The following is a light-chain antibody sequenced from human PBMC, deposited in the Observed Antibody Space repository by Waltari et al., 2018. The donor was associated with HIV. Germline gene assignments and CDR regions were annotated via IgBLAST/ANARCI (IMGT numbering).Light chain of an antibody. J-gene: IGKJ4*01. V-gene: IGKV3-15*01. CDR2: GAS. Sequence: TVMTQSPATLSVSPGERAPLSCKASQNIRNNLAWYQQRRGQAPRLLIYGASTRATGVPARFSGSGSGTDFSLTISSLQSEDFAVYYCQQYNDWPPITFGGGTKVEIK. CDR3: QQYNDWPPIT. CDR1: QNIRNN.